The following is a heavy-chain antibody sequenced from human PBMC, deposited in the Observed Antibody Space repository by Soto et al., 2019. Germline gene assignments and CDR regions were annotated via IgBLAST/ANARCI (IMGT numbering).Heavy chain of an antibody. D-gene: IGHD2-2*01. J-gene: IGHJ6*02. CDR3: ARSCSSTSCYGYYYYGMDV. CDR1: GYSFTSYW. V-gene: IGHV5-10-1*01. CDR2: IDPSASYT. Sequence: PGESLKISWKGSGYSFTSYWISWVRQMPGKGLEGMGRIDPSASYTTYSPSFQGHVTISADKSISTAYLQWSSLKASDTAMYYCARSCSSTSCYGYYYYGMDVWGQWTTVTVSS.